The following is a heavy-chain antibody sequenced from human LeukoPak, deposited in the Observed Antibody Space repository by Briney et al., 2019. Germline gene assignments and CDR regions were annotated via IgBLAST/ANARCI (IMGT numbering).Heavy chain of an antibody. D-gene: IGHD6-19*01. V-gene: IGHV1-69*13. CDR2: IIPIFGTA. CDR3: ASLGGYSSGWYAGTNDY. J-gene: IGHJ4*02. Sequence: GASVKVSCKASGYTFTSNYIHWVRQAPGQGLEWMGGIIPIFGTANYAQKFQGRVTITADESTSTAYMELSSLRSEDTAVYYCASLGGYSSGWYAGTNDYWGQGTLVTVSS. CDR1: GYTFTSNY.